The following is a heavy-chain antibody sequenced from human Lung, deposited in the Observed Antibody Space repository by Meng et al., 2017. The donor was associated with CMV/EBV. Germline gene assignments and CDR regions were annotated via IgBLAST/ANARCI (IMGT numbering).Heavy chain of an antibody. V-gene: IGHV3-30*02. J-gene: IGHJ4*02. CDR1: GFTFSSYA. Sequence: GESXKISCAGSGFTFSSYAMHLVRQVPGKGLAWVSFISYDGSNKYFAGSVTGLFNISRDNSKNTLYLQMNSLRAEDTGVYYCANSHPHVVQGTVGSLDYWGQGTLVTVSS. CDR2: ISYDGSNK. CDR3: ANSHPHVVQGTVGSLDY. D-gene: IGHD2-2*01.